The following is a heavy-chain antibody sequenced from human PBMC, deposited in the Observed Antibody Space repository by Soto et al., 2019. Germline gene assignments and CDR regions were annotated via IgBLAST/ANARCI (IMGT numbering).Heavy chain of an antibody. J-gene: IGHJ6*02. Sequence: QVRLVESGGGVVQPARSLRLSCAASGFTFSSYGMHWVRQAPGKGLEWVAVISYDGSNKYYADSVKGRFTISRDNSKNTLYLQINSLRAEDTAVYYGAKALNVDTAMDYYYGMDVWGQGTTVTVSS. CDR1: GFTFSSYG. D-gene: IGHD5-18*01. CDR2: ISYDGSNK. V-gene: IGHV3-30*18. CDR3: AKALNVDTAMDYYYGMDV.